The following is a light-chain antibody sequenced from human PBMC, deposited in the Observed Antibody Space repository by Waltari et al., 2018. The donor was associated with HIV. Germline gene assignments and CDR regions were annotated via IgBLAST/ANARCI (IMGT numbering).Light chain of an antibody. CDR1: SSDVGAYNY. CDR2: EVR. CDR3: SSYTSGSTVL. J-gene: IGLJ2*01. Sequence: QSALTQPASVSGSPGQLITISCTGSSSDVGAYNYVSWYQQHPVKAPKLISYEVRTRPSGISNRFSGSKSGSTASLTISGLQAEDEADYYCSSYTSGSTVLFGGGT. V-gene: IGLV2-14*01.